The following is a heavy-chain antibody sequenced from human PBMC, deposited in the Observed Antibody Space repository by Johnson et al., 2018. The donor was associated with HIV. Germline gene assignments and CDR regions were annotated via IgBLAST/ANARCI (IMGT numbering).Heavy chain of an antibody. Sequence: VQLVESGGGLVQPGGSLRLACAASGFTFSSYDMHWVRQATGKGLEWVSAIGTAGDTYYQGSVKGRFTISSENAKKYLDLQMNSLRGGDTAVYYCARGGAHDAFDIWGQGTMVTVSS. CDR1: GFTFSSYD. V-gene: IGHV3-13*01. D-gene: IGHD3-16*01. CDR3: ARGGAHDAFDI. J-gene: IGHJ3*02. CDR2: IGTAGDT.